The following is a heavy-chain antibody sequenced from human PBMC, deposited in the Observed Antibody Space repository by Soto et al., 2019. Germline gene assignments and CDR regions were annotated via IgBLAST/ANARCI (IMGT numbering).Heavy chain of an antibody. CDR2: MNPNSGNT. D-gene: IGHD2-2*01. CDR3: ARVSKLGSTSCYWSYCYYYYMDV. V-gene: IGHV1-8*01. J-gene: IGHJ6*03. CDR1: GYTFTSYD. Sequence: EASVKVSCKASGYTFTSYDINWVRQATGQGLEWMGWMNPNSGNTGYAQKFQGRVTMTRNTSISTAYMELSSLRSEDTAVYYCARVSKLGSTSCYWSYCYYYYMDVWGKGTTVTVSS.